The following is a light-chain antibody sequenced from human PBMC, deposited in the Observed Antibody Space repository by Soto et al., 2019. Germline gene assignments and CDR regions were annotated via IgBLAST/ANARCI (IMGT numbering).Light chain of an antibody. CDR2: DVS. J-gene: IGLJ2*01. CDR1: SSDVGGYNY. V-gene: IGLV2-14*01. Sequence: QSALTQPASVSGSPGQSITISCTGTSSDVGGYNYVSWYQQHPGKAPKLMIYDVSNRPSGVSNRFSGSKSGNTASLNISGLQVEDEADYYCSSYTSSSTLVFGGGTKLTVL. CDR3: SSYTSSSTLV.